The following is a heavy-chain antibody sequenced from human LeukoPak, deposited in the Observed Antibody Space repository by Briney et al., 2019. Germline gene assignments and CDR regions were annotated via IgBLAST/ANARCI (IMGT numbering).Heavy chain of an antibody. CDR2: ISSDESST. V-gene: IGHV3-74*01. CDR3: TRNPDGRNWFDP. CDR1: GFSFSHHC. J-gene: IGHJ5*02. Sequence: GGSLRLSCAASGFSFSHHCMHWFRQAPGEGLLWVSHISSDESSTTYADSVKGRFTISRDNRKNTLYLQMNSLRVEDTAMYYCTRNPDGRNWFDPWGQGTLVTVSS.